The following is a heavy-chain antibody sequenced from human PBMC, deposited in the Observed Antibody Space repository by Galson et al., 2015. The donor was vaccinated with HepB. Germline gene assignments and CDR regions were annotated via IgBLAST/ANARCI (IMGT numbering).Heavy chain of an antibody. J-gene: IGHJ6*03. CDR2: ISYDGSNK. V-gene: IGHV3-30*18. D-gene: IGHD2-2*01. Sequence: SLRLSCAASGFTFSSYGMHWVRQAPGKGLEWVAVISYDGSNKYYADSVKGRFTISRDNSKNTLYLQMNSLRAEDTAVYYCAKDVYCSSTSCYSHTKGYYYYYYMDVWGKGTTVTVSS. CDR1: GFTFSSYG. CDR3: AKDVYCSSTSCYSHTKGYYYYYYMDV.